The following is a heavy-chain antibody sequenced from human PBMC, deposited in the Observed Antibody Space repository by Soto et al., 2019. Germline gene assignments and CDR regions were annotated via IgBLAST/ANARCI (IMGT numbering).Heavy chain of an antibody. CDR3: ARDIRGYSRAFDY. D-gene: IGHD5-18*01. CDR2: IFSSGST. Sequence: PSETLSLPCTVSGDSVSSDNYYWTWIRQPPGKGLEWIGYIFSSGSTHYNPSLKSRVTIALDTSNNQFSLKLTSVTAADTAVYYCARDIRGYSRAFDYWGQGTLVTVSS. CDR1: GDSVSSDNYY. J-gene: IGHJ4*02. V-gene: IGHV4-61*01.